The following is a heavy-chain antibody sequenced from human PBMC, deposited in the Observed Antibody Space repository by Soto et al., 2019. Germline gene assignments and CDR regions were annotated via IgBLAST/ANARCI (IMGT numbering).Heavy chain of an antibody. D-gene: IGHD3-10*01. CDR2: IYYSGST. CDR3: AREDYYGSGRHTFDP. J-gene: IGHJ5*02. Sequence: SETLSLTCTVSGGSISSGDYYWSWIRQPPGKGLEWIGYIYYSGSTYYNPSLKSRVTISVDTSKNQFSLKLSSVTAADTAVYYCAREDYYGSGRHTFDPWGQGTLVTVSS. CDR1: GGSISSGDYY. V-gene: IGHV4-30-4*01.